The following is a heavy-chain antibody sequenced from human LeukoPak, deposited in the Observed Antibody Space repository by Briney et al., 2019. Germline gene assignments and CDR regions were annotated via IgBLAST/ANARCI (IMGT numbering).Heavy chain of an antibody. Sequence: GESLKISCKGSGYSFTSYWIGWVRQMPGKGLEWMGIIYPGDSDTRYSPSLQGQVTISADKSISTAYLQWSSLKASDTAMYYCARLGAESGSYYALDQYYSDYWGQGTLVTVSS. D-gene: IGHD3-10*01. CDR2: IYPGDSDT. CDR1: GYSFTSYW. J-gene: IGHJ4*02. CDR3: ARLGAESGSYYALDQYYSDY. V-gene: IGHV5-51*01.